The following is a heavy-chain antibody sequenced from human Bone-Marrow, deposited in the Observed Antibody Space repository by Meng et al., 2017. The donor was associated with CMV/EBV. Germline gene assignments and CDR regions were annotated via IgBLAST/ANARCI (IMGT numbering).Heavy chain of an antibody. CDR3: STKGQWLADY. CDR2: IRYDGSNK. D-gene: IGHD6-19*01. V-gene: IGHV3-30*02. CDR1: GFTFSSYG. Sequence: GGSLRLACAASGFTFSSYGMHWVSQAPGKGLEWVAFIRYDGSNKNYADSVKGRFTISRDNSKNTLYLQMNSLRAEDTAVYYCSTKGQWLADYWGQGTLVTVSS. J-gene: IGHJ4*02.